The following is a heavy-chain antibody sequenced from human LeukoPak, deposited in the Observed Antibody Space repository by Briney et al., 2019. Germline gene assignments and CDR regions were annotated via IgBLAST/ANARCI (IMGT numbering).Heavy chain of an antibody. J-gene: IGHJ4*02. CDR3: ARSIAAAGIEPDY. CDR1: GFTFSTYS. CDR2: ISSSTNTI. Sequence: GGSLRLSCAASGFTFSTYSMDWVRQAPGKGLEWISYISSSTNTIYYADSVKGRFTISRDNAKNSLYLQMNSLRAEDTALYHCARSIAAAGIEPDYWGQGTLVTVSS. V-gene: IGHV3-48*01. D-gene: IGHD6-13*01.